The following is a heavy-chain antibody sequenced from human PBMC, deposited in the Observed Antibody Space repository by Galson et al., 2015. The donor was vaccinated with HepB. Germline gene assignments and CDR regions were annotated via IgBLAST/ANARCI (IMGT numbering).Heavy chain of an antibody. CDR1: GFTVSSNY. J-gene: IGHJ3*02. CDR3: ARDRYCSGGSCSDAFDI. CDR2: IYSGGNT. V-gene: IGHV3-66*01. D-gene: IGHD2-15*01. Sequence: LRLSCAASGFTVSSNYMSWVRQAPGKGLEWVSVIYSGGNTYYADSVKGRFTISRDNSKNTLYLQMNSLRAEDTAVYYCARDRYCSGGSCSDAFDIWGQGTMVTVSS.